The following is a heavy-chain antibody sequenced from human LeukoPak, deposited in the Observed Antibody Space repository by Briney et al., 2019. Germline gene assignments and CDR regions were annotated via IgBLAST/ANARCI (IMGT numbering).Heavy chain of an antibody. Sequence: PGGSLRLSCVASGITFSTYSMNWVRQAPGKGLEWVSSISSSSSYIYYADSVKGRFTISRDNAKNSLYLQMNSLRAEDTAVYYCARETTVTSYFDYWGQGTLVTVSS. CDR2: ISSSSSYI. CDR3: ARETTVTSYFDY. CDR1: GITFSTYS. J-gene: IGHJ4*02. V-gene: IGHV3-21*01. D-gene: IGHD4-17*01.